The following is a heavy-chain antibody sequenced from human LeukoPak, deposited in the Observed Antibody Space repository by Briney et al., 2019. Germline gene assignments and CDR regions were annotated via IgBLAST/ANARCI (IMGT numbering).Heavy chain of an antibody. Sequence: SETLSLTCTVSGGSISSYYWSWIRQPPGKGLEWIGYIYTSGSTNYNPSLKSRVTISVDTSKNQFSLKLSSVTAADTAVYYRARLNPPGGSSGWYFDYWGQGTLVTVSS. V-gene: IGHV4-4*09. CDR1: GGSISSYY. CDR3: ARLNPPGGSSGWYFDY. D-gene: IGHD6-19*01. J-gene: IGHJ4*02. CDR2: IYTSGST.